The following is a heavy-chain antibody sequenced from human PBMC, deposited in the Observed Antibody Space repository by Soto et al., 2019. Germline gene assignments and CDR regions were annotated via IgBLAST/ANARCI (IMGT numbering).Heavy chain of an antibody. V-gene: IGHV3-30*18. J-gene: IGHJ4*02. Sequence: PGGSLRLSSAASGFTFSSYGMHWVRQAPGKGLEWVAVISYDGSNKYYADSVKGRFTICRDNSKNTLYLQMNSLRAEDTAVYYCAKDPSRSGSLVDYWGQGTLVTVSS. CDR3: AKDPSRSGSLVDY. CDR1: GFTFSSYG. D-gene: IGHD1-26*01. CDR2: ISYDGSNK.